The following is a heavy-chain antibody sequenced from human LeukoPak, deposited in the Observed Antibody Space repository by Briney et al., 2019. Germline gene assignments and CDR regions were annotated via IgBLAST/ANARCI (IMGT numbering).Heavy chain of an antibody. J-gene: IGHJ4*02. V-gene: IGHV3-21*01. D-gene: IGHD3-9*01. Sequence: GGSLRLSCAASRFTFSSYEMNWVRQAPGKGLEWVSSITSSSASMYYADSVKGRFTISRDNAENSLYLQMNSLRAEDTAVYYCARTYYDILTAYNPYFDYWGQGTLVTVSS. CDR1: RFTFSSYE. CDR2: ITSSSASM. CDR3: ARTYYDILTAYNPYFDY.